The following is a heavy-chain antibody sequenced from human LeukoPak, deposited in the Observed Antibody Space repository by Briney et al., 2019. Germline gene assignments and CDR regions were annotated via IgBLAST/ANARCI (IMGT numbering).Heavy chain of an antibody. J-gene: IGHJ5*02. Sequence: GASVKVSCKASGYTFTSYGISWVRQAPGQGLEWMGWISAYNGNTNYAQKLQGRVTMNTDTSTSTAYMELRSLRSDDTAVYYCARAPYDFWSGNNWFDPWGQGTLVTVSS. CDR3: ARAPYDFWSGNNWFDP. CDR1: GYTFTSYG. D-gene: IGHD3-3*01. V-gene: IGHV1-18*01. CDR2: ISAYNGNT.